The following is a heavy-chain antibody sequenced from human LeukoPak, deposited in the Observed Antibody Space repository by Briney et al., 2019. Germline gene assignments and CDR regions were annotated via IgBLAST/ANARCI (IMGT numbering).Heavy chain of an antibody. V-gene: IGHV4-34*01. Sequence: KPSETLSLTCAVYGGSFSGYYWSWIRQPPGKGLEWIGEINHSGSTNYNPSLKSRVTTSVDTSKNQFSLKLSSATAADTAVYYCARTSRYSSGWYLDYWGQGTLVTVSS. J-gene: IGHJ4*02. CDR3: ARTSRYSSGWYLDY. D-gene: IGHD6-19*01. CDR1: GGSFSGYY. CDR2: INHSGST.